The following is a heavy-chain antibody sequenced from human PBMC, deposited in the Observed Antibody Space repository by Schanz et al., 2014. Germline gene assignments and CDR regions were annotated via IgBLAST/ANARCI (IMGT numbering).Heavy chain of an antibody. D-gene: IGHD2-8*02. CDR3: AKTLFPGGTQTFGN. CDR1: GFTLSNYA. CDR2: LSEGGGGT. V-gene: IGHV3-23*01. J-gene: IGHJ4*02. Sequence: EMQLLESGGGLAQPGGSLRLSCAASGFTLSNYAMSWVRQAPGKGLEWVSALSEGGGGTHYADSVRGRFTISRDNSKSTLYLQMNSLRAEDTAVYYCAKTLFPGGTQTFGNWGRGTLVTVSS.